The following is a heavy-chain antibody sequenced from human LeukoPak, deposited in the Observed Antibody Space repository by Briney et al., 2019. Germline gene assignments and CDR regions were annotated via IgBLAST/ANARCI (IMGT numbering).Heavy chain of an antibody. CDR3: ARDDGSGSYYNARAFDI. J-gene: IGHJ3*02. CDR1: GYTFAGYS. V-gene: IGHV1-2*02. D-gene: IGHD3-10*01. CDR2: INPNSGGT. Sequence: ASVKVSCKTSGYTFAGYSMHWVRQAPGQGLEWMGWINPNSGGTNYAQKFQGRVTMTRDTSISTAYMELSRLRSDDTAVYYCARDDGSGSYYNARAFDIWGQGTMVTVSS.